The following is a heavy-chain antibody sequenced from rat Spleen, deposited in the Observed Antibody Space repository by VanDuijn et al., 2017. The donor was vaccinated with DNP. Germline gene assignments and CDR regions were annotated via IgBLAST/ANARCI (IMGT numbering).Heavy chain of an antibody. D-gene: IGHD1-11*01. V-gene: IGHV5S10*01. Sequence: EVQLVESGGGLVQPGRSLKLSCAASGFTFSDYYMAWVRQAPKKGLEWVTSISHDAGRTYYRDSVKGRLSISRDNAKRTLYLQMDSLSSEDTATYYCAKGRWDYFDYWGQGVMVTVSS. CDR2: ISHDAGRT. CDR1: GFTFSDYY. J-gene: IGHJ2*01. CDR3: AKGRWDYFDY.